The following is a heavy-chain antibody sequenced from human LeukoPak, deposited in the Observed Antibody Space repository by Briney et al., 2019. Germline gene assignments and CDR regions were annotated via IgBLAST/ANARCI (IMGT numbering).Heavy chain of an antibody. CDR1: GFTFSIYG. CDR3: AKDNSKYGFDY. CDR2: ISGNGGRT. Sequence: GGSLRLSCAASGFTFSIYGMSWVRQAPGKGLEWVSAISGNGGRTYPADSVKGRFTISRDNSKNTLYLQMNSLRAEDTAVYYCAKDNSKYGFDYWGQGTLVTVSS. D-gene: IGHD2-2*01. V-gene: IGHV3-23*01. J-gene: IGHJ4*02.